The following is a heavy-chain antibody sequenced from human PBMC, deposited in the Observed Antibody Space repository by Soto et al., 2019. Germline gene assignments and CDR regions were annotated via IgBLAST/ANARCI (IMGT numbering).Heavy chain of an antibody. J-gene: IGHJ4*02. D-gene: IGHD6-6*01. Sequence: ASVKVSCKASGYTFTSYAMHWVRQAPGQRLEWMGWINAGNGNTKYSQKFQGRVTITRDTSASTAYMELSSLRSEDTAVYYCAREVLLSSSADYWGQGTLVTVSS. V-gene: IGHV1-3*01. CDR2: INAGNGNT. CDR1: GYTFTSYA. CDR3: AREVLLSSSADY.